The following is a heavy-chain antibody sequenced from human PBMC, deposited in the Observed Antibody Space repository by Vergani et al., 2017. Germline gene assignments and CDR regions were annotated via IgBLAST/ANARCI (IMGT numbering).Heavy chain of an antibody. D-gene: IGHD2-21*02. CDR3: ARDPLTYCGGDCYSLYFDY. V-gene: IGHV1-69*13. J-gene: IGHJ4*02. CDR1: GGTFSSNS. CDR2: IIPIFGTT. Sequence: QGQLAQSGAEVKKPGSSVKVSCKASGGTFSSNSISWVRQAPGQGLEWMGRIIPIFGTTSYAQKFQGRVTILADESTSTAYMELSSLRSEDTAVYYCARDPLTYCGGDCYSLYFDYWGQGTLVTVSS.